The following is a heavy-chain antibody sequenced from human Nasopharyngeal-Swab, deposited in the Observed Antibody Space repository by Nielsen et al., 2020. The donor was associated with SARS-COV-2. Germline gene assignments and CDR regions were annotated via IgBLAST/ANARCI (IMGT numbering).Heavy chain of an antibody. V-gene: IGHV4-34*01. D-gene: IGHD6-13*01. CDR3: ARCFCPWKAAARWYYMDV. CDR2: INHSGST. J-gene: IGHJ6*03. Sequence: WIRQPPGKGLEWIGEINHSGSTNYNPSLKSRVTISVDTFKNQFPLKLTSVTAADTAVYYCARCFCPWKAAARWYYMDVWGKGTTVTVSS.